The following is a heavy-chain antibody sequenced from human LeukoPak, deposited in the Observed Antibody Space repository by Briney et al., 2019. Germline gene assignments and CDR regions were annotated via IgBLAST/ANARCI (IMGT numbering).Heavy chain of an antibody. CDR2: IYSFGNTM. D-gene: IGHD7-27*01. V-gene: IGHV3-74*01. CDR1: GFTFSSHW. Sequence: PGGSLRLSCEASGFTFSSHWMHWVRQDPGRGLLWVSRIYSFGNTMGYADFVKGRFIISRDNAKNTLYLEMNSLREEDTAVYYCARNNWGIDYWGRGALVTVSS. J-gene: IGHJ4*02. CDR3: ARNNWGIDY.